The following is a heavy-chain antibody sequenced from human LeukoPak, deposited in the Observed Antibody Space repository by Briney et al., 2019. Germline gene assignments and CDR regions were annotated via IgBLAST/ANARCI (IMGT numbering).Heavy chain of an antibody. D-gene: IGHD3-10*01. J-gene: IGHJ4*02. Sequence: GGSLRLSCAASGFTFSTYAMNWVRQAPGKGLEWVSSISGSSDYIYYADSVKGRFTISRDNAKNSLYLQMNILRAEATAVYYCARYYGSGSPPFDYWGQGTLVTVSS. CDR1: GFTFSTYA. CDR3: ARYYGSGSPPFDY. V-gene: IGHV3-21*01. CDR2: ISGSSDYI.